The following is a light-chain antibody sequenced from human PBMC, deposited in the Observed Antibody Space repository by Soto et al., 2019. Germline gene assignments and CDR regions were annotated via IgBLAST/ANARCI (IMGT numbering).Light chain of an antibody. CDR3: QKYNSAPLT. Sequence: DIQMTQSPSSLSASVGDRVTITCRARQGISNYLAGYQQKPGKGPKLLIYAASTLQSGVPSRFSGSGSGTDFTLTISSLQHEDVATYYCQKYNSAPLTFGGGPKVEIK. J-gene: IGKJ4*02. CDR2: AAS. V-gene: IGKV1-27*01. CDR1: QGISNY.